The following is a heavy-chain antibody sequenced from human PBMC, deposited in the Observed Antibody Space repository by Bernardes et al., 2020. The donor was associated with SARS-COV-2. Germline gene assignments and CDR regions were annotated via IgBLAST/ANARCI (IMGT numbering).Heavy chain of an antibody. Sequence: GGSLRLSCAASGFTFSSYAMSWVRQAPGKGLEWVSGISGSGGSTYYADSVKGRFTISRDNSKNTLYLQMNSLRDEDTAVYYCARDAYYDFWSGYEVLPQYFDYWGQGTLVTVSS. D-gene: IGHD3-3*01. V-gene: IGHV3-23*01. J-gene: IGHJ4*02. CDR1: GFTFSSYA. CDR3: ARDAYYDFWSGYEVLPQYFDY. CDR2: ISGSGGST.